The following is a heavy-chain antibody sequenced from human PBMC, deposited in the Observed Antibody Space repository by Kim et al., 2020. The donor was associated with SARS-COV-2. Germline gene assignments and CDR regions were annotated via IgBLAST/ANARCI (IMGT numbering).Heavy chain of an antibody. CDR2: ISYDGSNK. J-gene: IGHJ6*02. D-gene: IGHD2-15*01. CDR1: GFTFSSYG. CDR3: AKTVVPSLYYYYGMDV. Sequence: GGSLRLSCAASGFTFSSYGMHWVRQAPGKGLEWVAVISYDGSNKYYADSVKGRFTISRDNSKNTLYLQMNSLRAEDTAVYYCAKTVVPSLYYYYGMDVWGQGTTVTVSS. V-gene: IGHV3-30*18.